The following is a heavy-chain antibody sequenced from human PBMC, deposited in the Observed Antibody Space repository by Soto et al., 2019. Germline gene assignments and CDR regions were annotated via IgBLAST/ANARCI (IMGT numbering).Heavy chain of an antibody. V-gene: IGHV2-5*02. Sequence: QITLKESGPTLVKPTQTLTLTCTFSGFSLSTSGVGVGWIRQPPGKALEWLALIYWDDDKRYSPSLKSRLTITKDTSKNQVVLTMTNMDPVDTATYYCAQTPDYGGNLDFDYWGQGTLVTVSS. J-gene: IGHJ4*02. D-gene: IGHD4-17*01. CDR2: IYWDDDK. CDR3: AQTPDYGGNLDFDY. CDR1: GFSLSTSGVG.